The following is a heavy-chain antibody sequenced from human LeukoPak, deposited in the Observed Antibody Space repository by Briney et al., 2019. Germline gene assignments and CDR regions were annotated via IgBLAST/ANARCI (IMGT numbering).Heavy chain of an antibody. J-gene: IGHJ4*02. Sequence: GGSLRLSCAASGFTFSTYWMSWVRQAPGKGLEWVANIKQDGSEKYYVDSVKGRFTISRDNAKNSLYLQMNSLRAEDTAMYYCSRDSAGNDYWGQGTLVTVSS. CDR3: SRDSAGNDY. CDR1: GFTFSTYW. V-gene: IGHV3-7*01. D-gene: IGHD6-13*01. CDR2: IKQDGSEK.